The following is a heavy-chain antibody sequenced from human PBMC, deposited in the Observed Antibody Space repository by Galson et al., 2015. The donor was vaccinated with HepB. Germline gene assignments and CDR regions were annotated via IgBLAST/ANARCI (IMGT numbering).Heavy chain of an antibody. D-gene: IGHD6-25*01. V-gene: IGHV3-21*01. CDR2: ISTSSSYI. CDR1: GFTFSNYN. CDR3: ARDYSAYDY. Sequence: SLRLSCAASGFTFSNYNMNWVRQAPGRGLEWVSFISTSSSYIYYADSVKGRFTISRDNAQSSLYLQMNSLRAEDTALYYCARDYSAYDYWGQGTLVTVSS. J-gene: IGHJ4*02.